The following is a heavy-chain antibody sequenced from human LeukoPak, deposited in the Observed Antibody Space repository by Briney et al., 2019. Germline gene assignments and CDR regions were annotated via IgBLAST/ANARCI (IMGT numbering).Heavy chain of an antibody. J-gene: IGHJ6*03. V-gene: IGHV4-59*11. Sequence: SEILSLTCTVSGGSISSHYWSWIRQPPGKGLEWIGYIYYSGSTNYNPSLKSRVTISVDTSKNQFSLKLSSVTAADTAVYYCARVPNVSDFWSGYYYYTYYMDVWGKGTTVTVSS. CDR2: IYYSGST. D-gene: IGHD3-3*01. CDR1: GGSISSHY. CDR3: ARVPNVSDFWSGYYYYTYYMDV.